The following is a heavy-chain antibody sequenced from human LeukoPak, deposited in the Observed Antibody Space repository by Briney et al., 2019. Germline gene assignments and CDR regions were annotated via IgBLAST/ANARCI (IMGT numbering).Heavy chain of an antibody. CDR3: ARVRSYYDSSAYDY. V-gene: IGHV1-8*01. CDR2: MNPNSGNT. D-gene: IGHD3-22*01. CDR1: GYTFTSYD. J-gene: IGHJ4*02. Sequence: GASVKVSCKASGYTFTSYDINWVRQATGQGLEWMGWMNPNSGNTGYAQKFQGRVTMTRNTSTSTAYMELRSLRSDDTAVYYCARVRSYYDSSAYDYWGQGTLVTVSS.